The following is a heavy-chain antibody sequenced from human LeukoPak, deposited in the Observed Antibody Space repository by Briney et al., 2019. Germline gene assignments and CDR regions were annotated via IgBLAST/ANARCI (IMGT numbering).Heavy chain of an antibody. V-gene: IGHV3-74*01. Sequence: GGSLRLSCAASGFTFGNSWMYWVRQTPDKGLVWVSRIKYDGSSTVYADSVKGRFTISRDNAKSTLDLQMNSLRAEDTAVYYCARGGPYSSSSLDYWGQGTLVTVSS. CDR2: IKYDGSST. D-gene: IGHD6-6*01. J-gene: IGHJ4*02. CDR1: GFTFGNSW. CDR3: ARGGPYSSSSLDY.